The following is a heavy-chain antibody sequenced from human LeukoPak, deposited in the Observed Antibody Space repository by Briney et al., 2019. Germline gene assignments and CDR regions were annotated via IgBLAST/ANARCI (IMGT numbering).Heavy chain of an antibody. Sequence: GGSLRLSCAASGFTFSSYAMSWVRQAPGKGLEWVSAISGSGGSTYYAGSVKGRFTISRDNSKNTLYLQMNSLRAEDTAVYYCAKDLARWFMITFGGADSYWGQGTLVTVSS. J-gene: IGHJ4*02. D-gene: IGHD3-16*01. CDR2: ISGSGGST. V-gene: IGHV3-23*01. CDR1: GFTFSSYA. CDR3: AKDLARWFMITFGGADSY.